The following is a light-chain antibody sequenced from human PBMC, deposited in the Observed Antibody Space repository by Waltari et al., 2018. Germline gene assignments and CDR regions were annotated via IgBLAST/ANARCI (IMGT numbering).Light chain of an antibody. CDR3: SAWDITLRTWL. Sequence: QAGLTQPPSVSKGLRQTATLTCTGSSRNVGAQGAAWPQQHQGHPPKLLSYRNNNRPSGISEKFSASRSGNTASLTITGLQPEDEADYYCSAWDITLRTWLVGEGTKLTVL. V-gene: IGLV10-54*04. J-gene: IGLJ3*02. CDR2: RNN. CDR1: SRNVGAQG.